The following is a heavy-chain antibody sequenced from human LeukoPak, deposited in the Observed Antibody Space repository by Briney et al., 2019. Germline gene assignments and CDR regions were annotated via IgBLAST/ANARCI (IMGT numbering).Heavy chain of an antibody. D-gene: IGHD5-18*01. Sequence: SVKVSCKASGFTFSGCAMQWLRQARGQRLEWIGWIVVCTGKKDYAQRFQERVTITTDMTTSTAYMELSSLRSEDTAVYYCAAGVGYTYGLSLGATALISDIWGQGTKVTVSA. J-gene: IGHJ3*02. CDR2: IVVCTGKK. CDR3: AAGVGYTYGLSLGATALISDI. V-gene: IGHV1-58*02. CDR1: GFTFSGCA.